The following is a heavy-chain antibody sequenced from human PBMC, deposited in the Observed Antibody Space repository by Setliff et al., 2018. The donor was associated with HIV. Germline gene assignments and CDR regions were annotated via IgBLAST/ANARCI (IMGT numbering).Heavy chain of an antibody. CDR3: ARGVVDYDFWSGSGDYYYVDV. CDR2: IYYSVST. D-gene: IGHD3-3*01. CDR1: GGSMNSHY. V-gene: IGHV4-59*11. J-gene: IGHJ6*03. Sequence: TSETLSLTCTVSGGSMNSHYWSWIRQSPGRGLEWIGYIYYSVSTKYNPSLKSRVSMSIDTSKNQFSLKMSSVTAADTAVYYCARGVVDYDFWSGSGDYYYVDVWGKGTTVTVSS.